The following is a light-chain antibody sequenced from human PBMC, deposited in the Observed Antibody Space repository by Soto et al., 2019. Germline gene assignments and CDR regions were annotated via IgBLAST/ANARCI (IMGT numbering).Light chain of an antibody. CDR3: GSYTPSSTVV. V-gene: IGLV2-14*01. CDR1: SSDVGGHNY. J-gene: IGLJ2*01. CDR2: EVS. Sequence: QSVLTQPASVSGSPGQSITSSCTGPSSDVGGHNYVSWYQQQSGKAPKRMIFEVSNRPSGVSNRFSGYKSGNTASLTISGLQAEDEAYYYCGSYTPSSTVVFGLGTKLTVL.